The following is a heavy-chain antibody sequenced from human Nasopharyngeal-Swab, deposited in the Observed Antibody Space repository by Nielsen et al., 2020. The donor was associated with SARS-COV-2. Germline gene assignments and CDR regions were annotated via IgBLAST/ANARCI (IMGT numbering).Heavy chain of an antibody. CDR1: GFTFSSYS. Sequence: GESLKISCAASGFTFSSYSMNWVRQAPGKGLEWVSSISSSSSYIYYADSVKGRFTISRGNAKNSLYLQMNSLRAEDTAVYYCASSGTGALFDYWGQGTLVTVSS. CDR3: ASSGTGALFDY. D-gene: IGHD1-1*01. CDR2: ISSSSSYI. V-gene: IGHV3-21*01. J-gene: IGHJ4*02.